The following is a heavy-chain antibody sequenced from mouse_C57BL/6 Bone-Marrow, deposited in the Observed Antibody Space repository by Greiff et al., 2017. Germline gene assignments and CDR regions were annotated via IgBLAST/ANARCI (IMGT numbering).Heavy chain of an antibody. J-gene: IGHJ3*01. CDR3: AKYWGFAY. Sequence: EVKVEESGGGLVKPGGSLKLSCAASGFTFSDYGMHWVRQAPEKGLEWVAYISSGSSTIYYADTVKGRFTISRDNAKNTLFLQMTSLRSEDTAMYYCAKYWGFAYWGQGTLVTVSA. CDR2: ISSGSSTI. D-gene: IGHD4-1*01. CDR1: GFTFSDYG. V-gene: IGHV5-17*01.